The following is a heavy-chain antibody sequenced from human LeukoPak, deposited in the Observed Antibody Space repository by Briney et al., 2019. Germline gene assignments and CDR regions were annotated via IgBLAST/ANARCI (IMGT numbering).Heavy chain of an antibody. D-gene: IGHD3-22*01. Sequence: AGGSLRLSCAASGFTFSLYAMSWVHQTPGKGLEWISTISGSGDNTYYAESVKGRFTISRDNSKNTLYLQMNSLRAEDTAVYYCASNADYYDSSGYYDPPFDYWGQGTLVTVSS. CDR2: ISGSGDNT. J-gene: IGHJ4*02. CDR1: GFTFSLYA. V-gene: IGHV3-23*01. CDR3: ASNADYYDSSGYYDPPFDY.